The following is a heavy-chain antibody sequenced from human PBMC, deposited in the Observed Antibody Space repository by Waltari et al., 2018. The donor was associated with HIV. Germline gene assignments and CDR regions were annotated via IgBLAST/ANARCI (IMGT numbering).Heavy chain of an antibody. CDR1: GNTFTSSQ. D-gene: IGHD6-25*01. Sequence: QVHLVQSATEVKKPGASVKVSCQASGNTFTSSQIHWVRQAAGQGLEWMGWTHPNSGRTGNARKFQGRVKMTSNTSTSTVYMELSSLRSEDTAIYYCAKSLAAAGTRGWFDTWGQGTLVTVSS. V-gene: IGHV1-8*01. J-gene: IGHJ5*02. CDR3: AKSLAAAGTRGWFDT. CDR2: THPNSGRT.